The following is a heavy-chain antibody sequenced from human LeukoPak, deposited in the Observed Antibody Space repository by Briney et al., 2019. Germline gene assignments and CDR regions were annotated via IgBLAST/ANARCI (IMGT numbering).Heavy chain of an antibody. V-gene: IGHV3-33*01. D-gene: IGHD3-10*01. Sequence: PERSLRLSCAASGFTFSSYGMHWVRQAPGKGLEWVAVIWYDGSNKYYADSVKGRFTISRDNAKNSLYLQMNSLRVEDTAVYYCARDRTGEAGMAAFDYWGQGTLVTVSS. CDR2: IWYDGSNK. J-gene: IGHJ4*02. CDR1: GFTFSSYG. CDR3: ARDRTGEAGMAAFDY.